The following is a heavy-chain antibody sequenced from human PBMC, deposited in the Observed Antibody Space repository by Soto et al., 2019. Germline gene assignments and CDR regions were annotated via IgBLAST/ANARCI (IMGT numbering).Heavy chain of an antibody. Sequence: PGGSLRLSCAASGFTFSSYSMNWVRQAPGKGLEWVSSISSSSSYIYYADSVKGRFTISRDNAKNSLYLQMNSLRAEDTAVYYCASSAYVPYYYDSSGYSNAFDIWGQGTMVTVS. CDR2: ISSSSSYI. CDR3: ASSAYVPYYYDSSGYSNAFDI. V-gene: IGHV3-21*01. CDR1: GFTFSSYS. J-gene: IGHJ3*02. D-gene: IGHD3-22*01.